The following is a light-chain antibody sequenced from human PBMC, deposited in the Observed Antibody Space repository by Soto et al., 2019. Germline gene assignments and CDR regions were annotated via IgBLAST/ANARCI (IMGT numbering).Light chain of an antibody. CDR1: KSVSSY. CDR2: DAS. CDR3: QQRSNWPPH. Sequence: EIVLTQSPATLSLSPGERATLSCRASKSVSSYLAWYQQKPGQAPRLLIYDASNRATGIPARFSGSGSGTDFTLTISSLEPEDFAVYYCQQRSNWPPHFGQGTRLEI. J-gene: IGKJ5*01. V-gene: IGKV3-11*01.